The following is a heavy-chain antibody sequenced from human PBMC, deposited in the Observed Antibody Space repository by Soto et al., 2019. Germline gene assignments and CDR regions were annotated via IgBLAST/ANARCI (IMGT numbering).Heavy chain of an antibody. J-gene: IGHJ4*02. CDR1: GYSISSGYY. Sequence: SETLSLTCAVSGYSISSGYYWGWIRQPPGKGLEWIGSIYHSGSTYYNPSLKSRVTISVDTSKNQFSLKLSSVTAADTDVYYCARTDYGGKGYWGQGALVTVSS. CDR2: IYHSGST. V-gene: IGHV4-38-2*01. D-gene: IGHD4-17*01. CDR3: ARTDYGGKGY.